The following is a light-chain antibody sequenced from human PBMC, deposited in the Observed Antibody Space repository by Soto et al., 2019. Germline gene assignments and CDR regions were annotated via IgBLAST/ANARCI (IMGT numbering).Light chain of an antibody. J-gene: IGKJ4*01. CDR2: GAS. Sequence: EIVLTQSPGTLFLSPGERATLSCRASQSDSSSYLAWYHQKPGQAPRLLIYGASSRATGIPDRFSGSGSGTDFTLTISRLEPEDFAVYYCQQYGSSPAFGGGTKVEIK. V-gene: IGKV3-20*01. CDR3: QQYGSSPA. CDR1: QSDSSSY.